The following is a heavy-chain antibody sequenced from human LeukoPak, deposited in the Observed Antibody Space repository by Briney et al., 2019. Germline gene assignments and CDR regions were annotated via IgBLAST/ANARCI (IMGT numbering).Heavy chain of an antibody. D-gene: IGHD6-19*01. Sequence: SETLSLTCTVSGGSISSYYWSWIRQPPGKGLEWIGYIYYSGSTNYNPSLKSRVTISVDTSKNQFSLKLGSVTAADTAVYYCARAGRSSGWYDYAFDIWGQGTMVTVSS. J-gene: IGHJ3*02. CDR1: GGSISSYY. CDR3: ARAGRSSGWYDYAFDI. V-gene: IGHV4-59*01. CDR2: IYYSGST.